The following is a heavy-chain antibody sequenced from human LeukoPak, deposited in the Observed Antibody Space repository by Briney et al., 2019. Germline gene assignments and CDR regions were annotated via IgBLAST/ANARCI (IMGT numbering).Heavy chain of an antibody. D-gene: IGHD5-18*01. Sequence: GGSLRLSCAASGFTFDDYAMHWVRQAPGKGLEWVSGISWNSGSIGYADSVKGRFTIPRDNAKNSLYLQMNSLRAEDTALYYCAKDMVGYSYGHFDYWGQGTLVTVSS. V-gene: IGHV3-9*01. J-gene: IGHJ4*02. CDR3: AKDMVGYSYGHFDY. CDR2: ISWNSGSI. CDR1: GFTFDDYA.